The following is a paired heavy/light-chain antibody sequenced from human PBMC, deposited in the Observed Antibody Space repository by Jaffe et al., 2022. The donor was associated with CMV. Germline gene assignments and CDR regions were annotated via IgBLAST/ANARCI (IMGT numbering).Heavy chain of an antibody. CDR1: GGSFTDYW. CDR2: IRHDGKT. CDR3: ARIMGATAPGS. D-gene: IGHD1-26*01. Sequence: QVQLQQWGAGLLKPSQTLSLTCAVYGGSFTDYWWTWIRQAPGKGLEWIGEIRHDGKTNYNPSLGSRVTILIDTSKRWFSLKLNSVTAADTAVYYCARIMGATAPGSWGQGTLVTVSS. J-gene: IGHJ1*01. V-gene: IGHV4-34*01.
Light chain of an antibody. J-gene: IGKJ1*01. CDR1: QSLLHRDGKTY. Sequence: DIVMTQTPLSLSVTPGQPASISCESSQSLLHRDGKTYLYWYVQKPGQPPQLLIYEVSNRFSGVADRFSGSGSGTYFTLKISRVGAEDAGIYYCMQSIEVVPTFGQGTRVEIK. CDR3: MQSIEVVPT. V-gene: IGKV2D-29*01. CDR2: EVS.